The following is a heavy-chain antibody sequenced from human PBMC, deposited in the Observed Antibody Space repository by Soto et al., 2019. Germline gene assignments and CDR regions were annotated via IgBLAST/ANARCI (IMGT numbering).Heavy chain of an antibody. CDR2: ISAYNGDT. D-gene: IGHD1-1*01. CDR3: ARDRLGNVLYYGMDV. CDR1: GYTFTNYG. Sequence: VQLVQSGDEVTKPGASVRVSCEAFGYTFTNYGINWLRQLPGQGLEWMGWISAYNGDTNFAQNLQGRVTLTTDTSTDTAYMELRSLRFDDTAVYFCARDRLGNVLYYGMDVWGPGTTVTVSS. V-gene: IGHV1-18*01. J-gene: IGHJ6*02.